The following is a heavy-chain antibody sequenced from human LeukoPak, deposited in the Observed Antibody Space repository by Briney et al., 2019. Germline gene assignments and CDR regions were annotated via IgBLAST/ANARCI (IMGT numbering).Heavy chain of an antibody. J-gene: IGHJ4*02. CDR2: ISYDGSNK. CDR1: GFIFSSYA. D-gene: IGHD2-2*02. Sequence: PGGSLRLSCAASGFIFSSYAMHWVRQAPGKGLEWVALISYDGSNKYYADSVKGRFTISRDNSKNTLYLQMNSLRAEDTAVYYCARGRNAYCSSTSCYRPFDYWGQGTLVTVSS. CDR3: ARGRNAYCSSTSCYRPFDY. V-gene: IGHV3-30*01.